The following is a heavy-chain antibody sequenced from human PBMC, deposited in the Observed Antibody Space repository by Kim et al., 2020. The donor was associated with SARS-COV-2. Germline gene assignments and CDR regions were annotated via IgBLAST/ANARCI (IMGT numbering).Heavy chain of an antibody. CDR3: ARHMKWGLYNGSQGGFDY. J-gene: IGHJ4*02. CDR1: GGSISSYY. D-gene: IGHD1-26*01. Sequence: SETLSLTCTVSGGSISSYYWSWIRQPPGKGLEWIGYIYYSGSTNYNPSLKSRVTISVDTSKNQFSLKLSSVTAADTAVYYCARHMKWGLYNGSQGGFDYWGQGTLVTVSS. V-gene: IGHV4-59*08. CDR2: IYYSGST.